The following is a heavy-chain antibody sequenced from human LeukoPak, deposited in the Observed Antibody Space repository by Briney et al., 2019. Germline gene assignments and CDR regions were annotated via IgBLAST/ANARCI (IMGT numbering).Heavy chain of an antibody. V-gene: IGHV4-61*02. D-gene: IGHD1-26*01. Sequence: SQTLSLTCTVPGGSISSGSYYWSWIRQPAGKGLEWIGRIYTSGSTNYNPSLKSRVTISVDTSKNQFSLKLSSVTAADTAVYYCARGYSGSYYPFDYWGQGTLVTVSS. CDR3: ARGYSGSYYPFDY. CDR2: IYTSGST. CDR1: GGSISSGSYY. J-gene: IGHJ4*02.